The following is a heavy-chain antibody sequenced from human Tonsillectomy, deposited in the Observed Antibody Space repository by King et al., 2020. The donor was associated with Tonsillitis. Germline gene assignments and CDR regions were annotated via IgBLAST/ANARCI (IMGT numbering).Heavy chain of an antibody. CDR3: AKDLDYGGNSYFDY. CDR2: ISGSGGST. V-gene: IGHV3-23*04. Sequence: VQLVESGGGLVQPGGSLRLSCAASGFTFSSYAMSWVRQAPGKGLEWVSSISGSGGSTFYADSLKGRFTISRDNSKNTLYLQMNSLRAEDTAVYYCAKDLDYGGNSYFDYWGQGTLVTVSS. D-gene: IGHD4-23*01. CDR1: GFTFSSYA. J-gene: IGHJ4*02.